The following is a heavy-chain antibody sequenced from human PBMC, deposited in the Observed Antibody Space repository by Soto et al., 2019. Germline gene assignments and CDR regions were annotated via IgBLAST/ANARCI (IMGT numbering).Heavy chain of an antibody. V-gene: IGHV1-18*01. CDR3: ARALHCTNGVCYNSAFDY. CDR2: ISAYNGNT. D-gene: IGHD2-8*01. CDR1: GYTFTSYG. Sequence: QVQLVQSGAEVKKPGASVKVSCKASGYTFTSYGISWVRQAPGQGLEWMGWISAYNGNTNYAQKLQGRVTMTTDTSTSTAYMELRSLRSDDTAVYYCARALHCTNGVCYNSAFDYWGQGTLVTVSS. J-gene: IGHJ4*02.